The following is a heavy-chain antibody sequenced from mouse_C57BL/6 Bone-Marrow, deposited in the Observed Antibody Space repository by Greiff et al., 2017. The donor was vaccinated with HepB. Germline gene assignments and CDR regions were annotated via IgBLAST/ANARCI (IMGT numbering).Heavy chain of an antibody. CDR2: IWSGGST. J-gene: IGHJ4*01. CDR1: GFSLTSYG. V-gene: IGHV2-2*01. Sequence: QVQLQQSGPGLVQPSQSLSITCTVSGFSLTSYGVHWVRQSPGKGLEWLGVIWSGGSTDYNEAFISRLSISKENTKSQVFFKMNSLQADDTAIYDCARKGLHYAMDYWGQGTSVTVSS. CDR3: ARKGLHYAMDY.